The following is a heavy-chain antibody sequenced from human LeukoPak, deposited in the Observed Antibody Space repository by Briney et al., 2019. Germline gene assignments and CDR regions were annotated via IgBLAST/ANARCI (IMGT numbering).Heavy chain of an antibody. CDR1: GGSFSGYY. D-gene: IGHD1-7*01. V-gene: IGHV4-34*01. CDR2: IYYSGST. CDR3: ARNYNWNYADY. J-gene: IGHJ4*02. Sequence: SETLSLTCAVYGGSFSGYYWSWIRQPPGKGLEWIGSIYYSGSTYYNPSLKSRVTISVDTSKNQFSLKLSSVTAADTAVYYCARNYNWNYADYWGQGTLVTVSS.